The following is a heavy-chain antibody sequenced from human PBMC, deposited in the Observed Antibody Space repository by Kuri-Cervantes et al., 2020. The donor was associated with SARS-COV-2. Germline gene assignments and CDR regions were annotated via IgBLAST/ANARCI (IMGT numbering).Heavy chain of an antibody. CDR3: ARGDGRAARLVY. V-gene: IGHV3-30-3*01. D-gene: IGHD6-6*01. Sequence: GESLKISCAASGFTFSSYAMHWVRQAPGKGLEWVAVISYDGSNKYYADSVKGRFTISRDNSKNTLYLQMNSLRAEDTAVYYCARGDGRAARLVYWGQGTLVTVSS. J-gene: IGHJ4*02. CDR2: ISYDGSNK. CDR1: GFTFSSYA.